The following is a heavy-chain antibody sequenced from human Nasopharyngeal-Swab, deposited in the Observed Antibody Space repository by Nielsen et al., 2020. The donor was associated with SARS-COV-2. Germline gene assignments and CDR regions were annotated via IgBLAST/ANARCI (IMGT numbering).Heavy chain of an antibody. CDR1: GFTFSSYA. CDR2: ISHDGSNK. Sequence: GGSLRLSCAASGFTFSSYAMHWVRQAPGKGLEWVAVISHDGSNKYYADSVKGRFTISRDNSKNTLYLQMNSLRAEDTAVYYCARDEGCFDYWGQGTLVTVSS. J-gene: IGHJ4*02. D-gene: IGHD2-15*01. V-gene: IGHV3-30-3*01. CDR3: ARDEGCFDY.